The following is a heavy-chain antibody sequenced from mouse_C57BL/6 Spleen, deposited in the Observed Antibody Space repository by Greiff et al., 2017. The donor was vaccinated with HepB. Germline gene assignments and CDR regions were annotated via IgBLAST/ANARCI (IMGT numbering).Heavy chain of an antibody. CDR1: GYTFTSSW. J-gene: IGHJ1*03. Sequence: VQLQQSGAELVMPGASVKLSCKASGYTFTSSWLHWVKRRPGQGLEWIGEIDPSDSYTNYNQKFKGKSTLTVDKSSSTAYMQLSSLTSEDSAVYYCARAITTVVAHWYFDVWGTGTTVTVSS. CDR3: ARAITTVVAHWYFDV. V-gene: IGHV1-69*01. CDR2: IDPSDSYT. D-gene: IGHD1-1*01.